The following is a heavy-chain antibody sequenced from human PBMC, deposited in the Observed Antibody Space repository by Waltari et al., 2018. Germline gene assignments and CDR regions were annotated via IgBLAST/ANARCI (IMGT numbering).Heavy chain of an antibody. CDR1: GFTFSSYA. J-gene: IGHJ4*02. Sequence: EVQLLESGGGLVQPGGSLRLSCTASGFTFSSYAMSWVRQAARKGLEWVSAISGSGGSTDYAEPVKGRFTISGENSKNTLYLQMNSLRAEDTAVYYCANVENWGQGTLVTVSS. CDR2: ISGSGGST. CDR3: ANVEN. V-gene: IGHV3-23*01.